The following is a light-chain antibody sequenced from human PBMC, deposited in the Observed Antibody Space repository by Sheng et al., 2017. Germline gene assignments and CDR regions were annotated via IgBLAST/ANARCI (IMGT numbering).Light chain of an antibody. CDR3: QQYHTFPRT. CDR2: GAS. V-gene: IGKV1-9*01. Sequence: DIQMTQSPSSLSASVGDRVTITCRASQDISVYLVWYQQKPGKAPELLIYGASTLKSGVPSRFSGSGSGTDFTLTISSLQSEDFATYYCQQYHTFPRTFGQGTKVELK. J-gene: IGKJ1*01. CDR1: QDISVY.